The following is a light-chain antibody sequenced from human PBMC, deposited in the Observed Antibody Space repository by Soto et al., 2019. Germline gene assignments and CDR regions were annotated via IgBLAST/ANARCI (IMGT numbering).Light chain of an antibody. J-gene: IGKJ2*01. CDR1: QSIGGW. V-gene: IGKV1-5*01. CDR3: QQYHSYSYT. Sequence: DIPLTQSPSPLSASVGARVTITCRARQSIGGWLAWYQQRPGQAPRLLIYDASSLESGVPSRFSGSRSGTTFTLAISSLQPEEFATYYCQQYHSYSYTLGQGTKLEI. CDR2: DAS.